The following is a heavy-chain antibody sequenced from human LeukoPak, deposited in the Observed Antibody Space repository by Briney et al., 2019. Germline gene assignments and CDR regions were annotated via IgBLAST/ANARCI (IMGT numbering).Heavy chain of an antibody. Sequence: LGESLKISCEGSGYSFTNYWIGWVRQMPGKGPEWMGIIYPGDSDTRYSPSFQGQVTISADKSISTAYLQWSSLKASDTAMYYCARHLRLWQNWFDPWGQGTLVTVSS. CDR2: IYPGDSDT. J-gene: IGHJ5*02. D-gene: IGHD5-18*01. CDR1: GYSFTNYW. V-gene: IGHV5-51*01. CDR3: ARHLRLWQNWFDP.